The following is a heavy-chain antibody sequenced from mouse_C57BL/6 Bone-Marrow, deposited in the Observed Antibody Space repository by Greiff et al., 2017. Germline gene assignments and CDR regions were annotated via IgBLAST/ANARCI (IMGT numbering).Heavy chain of an antibody. CDR2: INPSTGGT. J-gene: IGHJ1*03. CDR3: ARCYEYDVGWYFDV. D-gene: IGHD2-4*01. CDR1: GYSFTGYY. Sequence: EVQLQQSGPELVKPGASVKISCKASGYSFTGYYINLVKQSPEKSLEWIGEINPSTGGTTYNQKFKANATLTVDKSSSTAYMQLNSLTSEDSAVYYCARCYEYDVGWYFDVWGTGTTVTVSS. V-gene: IGHV1-42*01.